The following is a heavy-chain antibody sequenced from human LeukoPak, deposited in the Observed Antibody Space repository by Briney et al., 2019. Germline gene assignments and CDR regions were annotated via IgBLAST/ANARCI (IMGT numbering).Heavy chain of an antibody. Sequence: GGSLRLSCAASGFTLSSYSMNWVRQAPGKGLEWVSYISSSSSTIYYADSAKGRFTISRDNAKNSLYLQMNSLRAEDTAVYYCARDRDYYGSGADAFDIWGQGTMVAVSS. CDR1: GFTLSSYS. V-gene: IGHV3-48*04. J-gene: IGHJ3*02. D-gene: IGHD3-10*01. CDR2: ISSSSSTI. CDR3: ARDRDYYGSGADAFDI.